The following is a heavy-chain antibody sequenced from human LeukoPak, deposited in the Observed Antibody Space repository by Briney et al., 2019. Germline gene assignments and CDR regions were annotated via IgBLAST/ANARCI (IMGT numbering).Heavy chain of an antibody. V-gene: IGHV3-21*01. CDR2: ISSSSTYI. Sequence: GGSLRLSCAASGFTFSTYSMNWVRQAPGKGLEWVSSISSSSTYIYYADSLKGRFTISRDNAKTSLYLQMNSLRAEGTAVYYCARHLSGVTGYTYGRGIDYWGQGTLVTVSS. CDR3: ARHLSGVTGYTYGRGIDY. CDR1: GFTFSTYS. J-gene: IGHJ4*02. D-gene: IGHD5-18*01.